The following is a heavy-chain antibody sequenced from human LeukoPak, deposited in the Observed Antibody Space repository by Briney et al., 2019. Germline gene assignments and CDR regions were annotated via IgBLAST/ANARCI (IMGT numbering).Heavy chain of an antibody. CDR3: ARSIMGCSGGSCYSVYFDY. J-gene: IGHJ4*02. V-gene: IGHV3-21*01. Sequence: KPGGSLRLSCAASGFTFSSYSMNWVRQAPGKGLEWVSSISSSSSYIYYADSVKGRFTISRDNAKNSLYLQMNSLRAEDTAVYYCARSIMGCSGGSCYSVYFDYWGQGTLVTVSS. D-gene: IGHD2-15*01. CDR2: ISSSSSYI. CDR1: GFTFSSYS.